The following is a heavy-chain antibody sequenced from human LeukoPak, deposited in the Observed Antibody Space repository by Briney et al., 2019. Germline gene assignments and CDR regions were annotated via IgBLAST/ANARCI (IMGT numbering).Heavy chain of an antibody. J-gene: IGHJ5*02. V-gene: IGHV4-34*01. CDR2: INHSGTT. CDR1: GGSFSGYY. CDR3: ARYYHDSSGYSNWFDP. Sequence: SETLSLTCAVYGGSFSGYYWSWIRQPPGKGLEWMGEINHSGTTNYNPSLKSRVTISVDTSKNQFSLRLTSVTAADTAVYYCARYYHDSSGYSNWFDPWGQGSLVTVSS. D-gene: IGHD3-22*01.